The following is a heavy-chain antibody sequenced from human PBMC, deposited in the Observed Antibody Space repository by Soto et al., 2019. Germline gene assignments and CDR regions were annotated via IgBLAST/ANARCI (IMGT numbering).Heavy chain of an antibody. D-gene: IGHD2-21*01. V-gene: IGHV1-18*01. CDR3: ARDLSIGLFDY. CDR2: ISAHNGNT. Sequence: QVQLVQSGAEVKKPGASVKVSCKASGYTFTSYGISWVRQAPGQGLEWMGWISAHNGNTKYAQKLQGRVTVTTDTSTSSAYMELRSLRADDTDVYYCARDLSIGLFDYWGQGTLVTVSS. J-gene: IGHJ4*02. CDR1: GYTFTSYG.